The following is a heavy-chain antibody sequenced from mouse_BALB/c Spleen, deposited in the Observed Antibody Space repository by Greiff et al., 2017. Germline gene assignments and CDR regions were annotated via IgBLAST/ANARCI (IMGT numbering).Heavy chain of an antibody. CDR1: GYSITSGYY. V-gene: IGHV3-6*02. CDR2: ISYDGSN. Sequence: EVQLQESGPGLVKPSQSLSLTCSVTGYSITSGYYWNWIRQFPGNKLEWMGYISYDGSNNYNPSLKNRISITRDTSKNQFFLKLNSVTTEDTATYYCAREGFMITTEGGVAYWGQGTLVTVSA. J-gene: IGHJ3*01. CDR3: AREGFMITTEGGVAY. D-gene: IGHD2-4*01.